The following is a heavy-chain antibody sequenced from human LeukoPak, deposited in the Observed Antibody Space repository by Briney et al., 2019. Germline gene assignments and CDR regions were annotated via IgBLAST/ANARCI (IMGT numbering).Heavy chain of an antibody. D-gene: IGHD3-22*01. CDR2: IYYSGST. Sequence: SETLSLTCTVSGGSISSSSYYWGWIRQPPGKGLDWIGIIYYSGSTYYNPSLKSRLTISVDMSKNQFSLRLSSVTAADTAVYYCARGYKYYYDSSGYSGVDAFDIWGQGTMVTVSS. CDR3: ARGYKYYYDSSGYSGVDAFDI. J-gene: IGHJ3*02. V-gene: IGHV4-39*07. CDR1: GGSISSSSYY.